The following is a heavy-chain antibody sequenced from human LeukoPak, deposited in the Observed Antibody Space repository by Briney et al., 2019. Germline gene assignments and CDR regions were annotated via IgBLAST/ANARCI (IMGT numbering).Heavy chain of an antibody. Sequence: GGSLRLSCAASGFTFSNYWMHWVRQAPGKGLVWVSRINTDGSSTNYADSVKGRFTISRDNAKNTLYLQMNSLRAEDTAVYYCARVPGERTFDFWGQGTVVTVSS. CDR3: ARVPGERTFDF. D-gene: IGHD3-16*01. V-gene: IGHV3-74*01. CDR1: GFTFSNYW. J-gene: IGHJ3*01. CDR2: INTDGSST.